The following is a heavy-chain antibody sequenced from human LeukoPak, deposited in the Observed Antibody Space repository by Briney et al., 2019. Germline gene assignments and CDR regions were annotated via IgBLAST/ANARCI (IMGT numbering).Heavy chain of an antibody. CDR1: GGSISSGVYS. D-gene: IGHD3-10*01. Sequence: PSETLSLTCAVSGGSISSGVYSWSWIRQPPGKGLEWIGYIYYSGNTYYNPSLKSRVSISVDTSKNQFSLKLSSVTAADTVVYYCARGEWFGELSGRYYYYMDVWGKGTTVTISS. CDR3: ARGEWFGELSGRYYYYMDV. CDR2: IYYSGNT. J-gene: IGHJ6*03. V-gene: IGHV4-30-4*07.